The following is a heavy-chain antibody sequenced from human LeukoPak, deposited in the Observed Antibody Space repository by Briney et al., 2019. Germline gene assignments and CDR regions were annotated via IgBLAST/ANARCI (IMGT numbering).Heavy chain of an antibody. Sequence: PGASLRLSCAASGFTFSSYAMSWVRQAPGKGLEWVSAISGSGGSTCYADSVKGRFTISRDNSKNTLYLQMNSLRAEDTAVYYCAKGRRELLWFGELSFDPWGQGTLVTVSS. CDR1: GFTFSSYA. D-gene: IGHD3-10*01. CDR3: AKGRRELLWFGELSFDP. V-gene: IGHV3-23*01. J-gene: IGHJ5*02. CDR2: ISGSGGST.